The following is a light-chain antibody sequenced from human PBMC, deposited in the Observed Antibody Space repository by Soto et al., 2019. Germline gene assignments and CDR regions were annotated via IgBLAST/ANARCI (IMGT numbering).Light chain of an antibody. CDR2: DVS. CDR3: SSYTSSSTRV. V-gene: IGLV2-14*01. CDR1: SSDVGGYNY. J-gene: IGLJ1*01. Sequence: QSALTQPASVSGSPGQSITISCTGTSSDVGGYNYVSWYQQHPGKAPKRMIYDVSNRPSGVSNRFSGSKSGNTASLTISGLQAEDESDYYRSSYTSSSTRVFGTGTNLTVL.